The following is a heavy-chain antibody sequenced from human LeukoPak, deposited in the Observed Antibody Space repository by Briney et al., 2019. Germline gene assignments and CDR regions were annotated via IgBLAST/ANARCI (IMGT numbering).Heavy chain of an antibody. CDR1: GFTFSSYT. CDR3: ARDRIVATSRWGYFDY. Sequence: PGGSLRLSCVASGFTFSSYTMNWVRQAPGKGLEWVSYISSSSSTIYYADSVKGRFTISRDNAKNSLYLQMNSLRDEDTAVYYCARDRIVATSRWGYFDYWGQGTLVTVSS. J-gene: IGHJ4*02. CDR2: ISSSSSTI. V-gene: IGHV3-48*02. D-gene: IGHD5-12*01.